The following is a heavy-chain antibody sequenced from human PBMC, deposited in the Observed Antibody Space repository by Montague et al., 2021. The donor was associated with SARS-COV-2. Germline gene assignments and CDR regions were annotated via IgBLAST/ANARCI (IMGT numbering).Heavy chain of an antibody. J-gene: IGHJ6*02. CDR2: TYYRSNWYN. Sequence: CAISGDSVSNNRVAWTWFGQSPSRGLECLGRTYYRSNWYNDYVTSLKGRITVHPDTFKNQFSLQLNSVTPDDTAVYYCARGHRAHDMDVWGHGTAVTVSS. CDR3: ARGHRAHDMDV. CDR1: GDSVSNNRVA. V-gene: IGHV6-1*01.